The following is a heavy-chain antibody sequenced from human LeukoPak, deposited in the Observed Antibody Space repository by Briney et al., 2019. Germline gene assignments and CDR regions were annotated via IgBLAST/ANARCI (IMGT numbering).Heavy chain of an antibody. CDR3: ARNLYYYDSSGYYYY. J-gene: IGHJ4*02. Sequence: GGSLRLSCAASGFTFSSYWMSWVRRAPGKGLEWVANIKQDGSEKYYVDSVKGRFTISRDNAKNSLYLQMNSLRAEDTAVYYCARNLYYYDSSGYYYYWGQGTLVTVSS. V-gene: IGHV3-7*01. CDR1: GFTFSSYW. CDR2: IKQDGSEK. D-gene: IGHD3-22*01.